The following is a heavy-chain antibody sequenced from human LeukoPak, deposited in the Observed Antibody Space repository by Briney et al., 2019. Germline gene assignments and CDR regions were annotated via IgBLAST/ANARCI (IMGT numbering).Heavy chain of an antibody. Sequence: GGSLRLSCAASGFTVSSNYMSWVRQAPGKGLEWVSVIYSGGNTYYADSVKGRFTISRDNSKNTLYLQMNSLRVEDTAVYYCARDVIAAAGSRPKNWFDPWGQGTLVTVSS. V-gene: IGHV3-53*01. CDR1: GFTVSSNY. D-gene: IGHD6-13*01. J-gene: IGHJ5*02. CDR3: ARDVIAAAGSRPKNWFDP. CDR2: IYSGGNT.